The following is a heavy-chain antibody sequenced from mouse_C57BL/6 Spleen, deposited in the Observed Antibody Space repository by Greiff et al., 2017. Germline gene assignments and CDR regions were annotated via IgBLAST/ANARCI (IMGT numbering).Heavy chain of an antibody. CDR2: IYPGSGST. V-gene: IGHV1-55*01. J-gene: IGHJ3*01. D-gene: IGHD1-1*01. CDR3: ARSDYYYGGGFAY. CDR1: GYTFTSYW. Sequence: QVQLKQPGAELVKPGASVKMSCKASGYTFTSYWITWVKQRPGQGLEWIGDIYPGSGSTNYNEKFKSKATLTVDTSSSTAYMQLSSLTSEDSAVYYCARSDYYYGGGFAYWGQGTLVTVSA.